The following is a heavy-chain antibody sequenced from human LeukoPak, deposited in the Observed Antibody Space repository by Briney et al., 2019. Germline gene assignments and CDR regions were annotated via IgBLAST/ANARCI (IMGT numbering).Heavy chain of an antibody. V-gene: IGHV3-15*01. CDR1: GFTFSSYW. CDR3: AHRDTAMVRVDY. CDR2: IKSKTDGGTT. J-gene: IGHJ4*02. D-gene: IGHD5-18*01. Sequence: GGSLRLSCAASGFTFSSYWMIWVRPAPGKGLEWVGRIKSKTDGGTTDYAAPVKGRFTISRDDSKNTLYLQMSGLTTEDTAVYFCAHRDTAMVRVDYWGQGTLVTVSS.